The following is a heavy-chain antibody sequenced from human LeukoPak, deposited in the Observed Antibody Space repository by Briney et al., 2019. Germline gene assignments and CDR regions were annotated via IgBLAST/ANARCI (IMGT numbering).Heavy chain of an antibody. V-gene: IGHV3-23*01. Sequence: PGGSLGLSCAVSGFTFSSYAMSWVRQAPGEGLEWVSAISGSGGSTYYADSVKGRFTISRDNSKNTLYLQMNSLRAEDTAVYYCAKLCSSTSCYIGVWGQGTTVTVSS. CDR2: ISGSGGST. CDR3: AKLCSSTSCYIGV. D-gene: IGHD2-2*02. CDR1: GFTFSSYA. J-gene: IGHJ6*02.